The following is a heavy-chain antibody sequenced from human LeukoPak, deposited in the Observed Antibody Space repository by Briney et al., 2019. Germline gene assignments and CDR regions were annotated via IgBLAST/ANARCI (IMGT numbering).Heavy chain of an antibody. J-gene: IGHJ4*02. Sequence: SETLSLTCTVSGGSISNYYWSWIRQPAGKGLEWTGHIYTSGSTNYNPSLKSRVTMSVDTSKNQFSLNLSSVTAADTAVYYCARGGVDWTFDYWGQGTLVTVSS. V-gene: IGHV4-4*07. CDR3: ARGGVDWTFDY. CDR1: GGSISNYY. D-gene: IGHD3-9*01. CDR2: IYTSGST.